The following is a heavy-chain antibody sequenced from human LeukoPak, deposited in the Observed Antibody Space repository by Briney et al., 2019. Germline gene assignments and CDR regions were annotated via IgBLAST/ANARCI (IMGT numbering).Heavy chain of an antibody. Sequence: GGSLRLSCTASGFTFGDYAMSWFRQAPGKGLEWVGFIRSKAYGGTTEYAASVKGRFTISRDDSKSIAYLQMNSLKTEDTAVYYCTTDIRRITGKNRASDAFDIWGQGTMVTVSS. CDR2: IRSKAYGGTT. D-gene: IGHD1-20*01. J-gene: IGHJ3*02. V-gene: IGHV3-49*03. CDR3: TTDIRRITGKNRASDAFDI. CDR1: GFTFGDYA.